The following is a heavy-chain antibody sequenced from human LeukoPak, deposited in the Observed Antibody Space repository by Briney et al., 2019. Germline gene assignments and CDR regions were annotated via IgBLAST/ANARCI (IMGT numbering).Heavy chain of an antibody. CDR3: TREDCNAGTCYFSVD. Sequence: ASVKVSCKASGCIFTTHGISWFRRAPGQGLEWMGWINPFNGDTKYPQKFQGRVTMTTDTSTSTAYMEIRSLRFDDTAVYYCTREDCNAGTCYFSVDWGQGTLVTVSS. V-gene: IGHV1-18*01. J-gene: IGHJ4*02. CDR1: GCIFTTHG. CDR2: INPFNGDT. D-gene: IGHD2-15*01.